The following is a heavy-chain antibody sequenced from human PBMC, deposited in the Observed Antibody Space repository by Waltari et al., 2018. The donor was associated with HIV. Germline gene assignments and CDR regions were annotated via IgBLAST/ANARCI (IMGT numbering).Heavy chain of an antibody. CDR2: IDWDDEK. CDR3: GRTPWNDLDNGGYYVDY. J-gene: IGHJ4*02. Sequence: QVTLREAGPALVRPTQTLRLTCNFSGFLLTTSGMGVTWIRQPPGQALEWLARIDWDDEKFYSPSMRNSLVISKETSRSQVVLTLTNVDRVDTATYYWGRTPWNDLDNGGYYVDYWGPGILVTVS. D-gene: IGHD3-22*01. CDR1: GFLLTTSGMG. V-gene: IGHV2-70*17.